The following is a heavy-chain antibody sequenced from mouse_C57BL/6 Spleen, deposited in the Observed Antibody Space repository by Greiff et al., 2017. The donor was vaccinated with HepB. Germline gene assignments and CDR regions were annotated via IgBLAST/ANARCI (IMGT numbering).Heavy chain of an antibody. V-gene: IGHV5-4*01. CDR1: GFTFSSYA. Sequence: EVQRVESGGGLVKPGGSLKLSCAASGFTFSSYAMSWVRQTPEKRLEWVATISDGGSYTYYPDNVKGRFTISRDNAKNNLYLQMSHLKSEDTAMYYCARDGEFITTVVATEYFDVWGTGTTVTVSS. J-gene: IGHJ1*03. CDR2: ISDGGSYT. D-gene: IGHD1-1*01. CDR3: ARDGEFITTVVATEYFDV.